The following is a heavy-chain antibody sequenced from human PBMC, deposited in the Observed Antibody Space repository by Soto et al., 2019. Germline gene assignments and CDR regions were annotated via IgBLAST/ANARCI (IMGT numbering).Heavy chain of an antibody. Sequence: SLQISCEGVGYSFRNHRMARLRQRPDKGLEWMGTIYPGDSDMRYSPSFRGQVTISVDKSINTAYLQWDSLKASDTAKYYCARRSREFWSGPDYWGQGTLVTVSS. J-gene: IGHJ4*02. CDR3: ARRSREFWSGPDY. CDR2: IYPGDSDM. CDR1: GYSFRNHR. D-gene: IGHD3-3*01. V-gene: IGHV5-51*01.